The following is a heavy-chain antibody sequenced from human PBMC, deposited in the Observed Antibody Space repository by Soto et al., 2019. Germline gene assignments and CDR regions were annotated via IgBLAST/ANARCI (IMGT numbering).Heavy chain of an antibody. CDR2: VYHSGST. V-gene: IGHV4-4*02. CDR3: ARESVDDYIWGSYRSGLDY. D-gene: IGHD3-16*02. Sequence: QVQLQESGPGLVKPSGTLSLTCAVSSGSISSSNWWSWVRQPPGKGLEWIGEVYHSGSTNYNPSLKSRVTMSVDKSKNPCSLKLSTVTAADTAVYYCARESVDDYIWGSYRSGLDYWGEGTLVTVSS. J-gene: IGHJ4*02. CDR1: SGSISSSNW.